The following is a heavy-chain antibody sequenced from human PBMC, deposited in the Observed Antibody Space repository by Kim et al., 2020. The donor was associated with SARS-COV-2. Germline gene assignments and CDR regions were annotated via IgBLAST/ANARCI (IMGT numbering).Heavy chain of an antibody. CDR3: ARPPVDYYDSSGYSIYFDY. CDR1: GYSFTSYW. V-gene: IGHV5-51*01. Sequence: GESLKISCKGSGYSFTSYWIGWVRQMPGKGLEWMGIIYPGDSDTRYSPSFQGQVTISADKSISTAYLQWSSLKASDTAMYYCARPPVDYYDSSGYSIYFDYWGQGTLVTVSS. J-gene: IGHJ4*02. CDR2: IYPGDSDT. D-gene: IGHD3-22*01.